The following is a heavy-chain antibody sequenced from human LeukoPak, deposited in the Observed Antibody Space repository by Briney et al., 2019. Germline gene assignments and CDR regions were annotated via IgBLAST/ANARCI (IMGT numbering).Heavy chain of an antibody. Sequence: GGSLRLSCAASGFTFSSYSMNWVRQAPGKGLEWVSSISSSSSYIYYADSVKGRFTISRDNAKNSLYLQMNSLRAEDTAVYYCARDSFGSSTFDYWGQGTLVTVSS. J-gene: IGHJ4*02. CDR1: GFTFSSYS. CDR2: ISSSSSYI. CDR3: ARDSFGSSTFDY. V-gene: IGHV3-21*01. D-gene: IGHD2-15*01.